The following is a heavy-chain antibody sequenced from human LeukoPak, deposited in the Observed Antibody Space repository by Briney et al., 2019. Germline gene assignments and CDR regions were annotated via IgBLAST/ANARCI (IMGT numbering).Heavy chain of an antibody. Sequence: GGSLRLSCAASGFTFSSYAMSWVRQAPGKGLEWVSAISGSGGSTYYADSVKGRFTISRDNSKNTLYLQMNSLRAEDTAVYYCAKDRHSSGWEIPVYYFDYWGQGTLVTVSS. D-gene: IGHD6-19*01. CDR3: AKDRHSSGWEIPVYYFDY. CDR2: ISGSGGST. CDR1: GFTFSSYA. V-gene: IGHV3-23*01. J-gene: IGHJ4*02.